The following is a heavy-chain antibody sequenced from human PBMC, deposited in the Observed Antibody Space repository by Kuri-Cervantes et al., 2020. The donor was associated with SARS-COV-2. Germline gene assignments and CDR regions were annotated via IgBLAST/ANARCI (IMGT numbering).Heavy chain of an antibody. V-gene: IGHV4-34*01. J-gene: IGHJ6*03. D-gene: IGHD3-9*01. Sequence: ETLSLACAFYGESFSGYYWNWIRQAPGKGLEWIGEVNHSGSTNYNPSLKSRVSISVDTSNRQFSLSLSSVTAADTAVYYCARAYGLLRYIYYMDVWGRGTTVTVSS. CDR3: ARAYGLLRYIYYMDV. CDR1: GESFSGYY. CDR2: VNHSGST.